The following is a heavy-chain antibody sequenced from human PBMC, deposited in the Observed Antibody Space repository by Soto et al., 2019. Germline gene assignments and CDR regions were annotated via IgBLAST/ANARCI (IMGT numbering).Heavy chain of an antibody. CDR1: GYTFPSYY. CDR3: ARPYDRDLYHHGMDV. J-gene: IGHJ6*02. D-gene: IGHD3-9*01. CDR2: INPSGGST. Sequence: ASVKVSCKASGYTFPSYYMHWVRQAPGQGLEWMGIINPSGGSTSYAQKFQGRVTMTRDTSTSTVYMELSSLRSEDTAVYYCARPYDRDLYHHGMDVWGQGTTVTVSS. V-gene: IGHV1-46*03.